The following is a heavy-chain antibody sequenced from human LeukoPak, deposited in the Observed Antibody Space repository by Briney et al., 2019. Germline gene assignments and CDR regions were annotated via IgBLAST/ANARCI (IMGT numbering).Heavy chain of an antibody. J-gene: IGHJ6*04. V-gene: IGHV1-69*13. CDR3: ARGGSRFGEHVYYYYGMDV. CDR1: GGTFSSYA. CDR2: IIPIFGTA. D-gene: IGHD3-10*01. Sequence: SVKVSCKASGGTFSSYAISWVRQAPGQGLEWMGGIIPIFGTANYAQKFQGRVTITADESTSTAYMELSSLRSEDTAVYYCARGGSRFGEHVYYYYGMDVWGKGTTVTVSS.